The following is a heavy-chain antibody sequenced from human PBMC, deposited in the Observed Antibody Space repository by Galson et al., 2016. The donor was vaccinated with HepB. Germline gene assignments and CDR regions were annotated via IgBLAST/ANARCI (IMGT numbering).Heavy chain of an antibody. Sequence: QSGAEVKKPGESLRISCQASGYTFTKYWITWVRQMPGKGREWMGRIDPTESYTDYSTSLQGHVTMSVDKSVSTAYLHLSGLKASDSATYYCARPIYASSGYYMGDDLWGQGTLVTVSS. CDR2: IDPTESYT. V-gene: IGHV5-10-1*01. CDR1: GYTFTKYW. J-gene: IGHJ5*02. CDR3: ARPIYASSGYYMGDDL. D-gene: IGHD3-22*01.